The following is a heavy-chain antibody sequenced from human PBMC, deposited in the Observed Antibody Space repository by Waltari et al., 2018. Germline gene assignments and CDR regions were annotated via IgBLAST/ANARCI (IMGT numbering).Heavy chain of an antibody. J-gene: IGHJ2*01. CDR1: GGSFSGYY. V-gene: IGHV4-34*02. CDR2: INHSGRT. Sequence: QVQLQQWGAGLLKPSETLSLPCGVYGGSFSGYYWSWLRQPPGKGLEWIGEINHSGRTNYNPSLKSRVTISVDTSKNEFSLNLNSVTAADTAVYYCAREYCSGGRCEKYFDLWGRGTLVTVSS. D-gene: IGHD2-15*01. CDR3: AREYCSGGRCEKYFDL.